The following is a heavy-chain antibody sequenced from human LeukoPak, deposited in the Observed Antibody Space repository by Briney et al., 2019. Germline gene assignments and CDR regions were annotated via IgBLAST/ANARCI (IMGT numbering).Heavy chain of an antibody. CDR3: ARFFYYDASLPPY. CDR1: GGYISTSNYY. J-gene: IGHJ4*02. Sequence: SETLSLTCSVSGGYISTSNYYWGWIRQPPGKGLEWIGTIYYSGRTYYNPSLQSRVTISLDTSQNQLSLQVRSVTVVDTAVYYCARFFYYDASLPPYWGQGTLVTVSS. CDR2: IYYSGRT. D-gene: IGHD3-16*01. V-gene: IGHV4-39*01.